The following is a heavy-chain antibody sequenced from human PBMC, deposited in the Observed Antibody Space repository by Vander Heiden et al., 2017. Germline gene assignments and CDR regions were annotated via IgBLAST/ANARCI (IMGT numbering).Heavy chain of an antibody. D-gene: IGHD2-15*01. CDR3: AKGIHCSGSRCYFDY. Sequence: EVQLLESGGGLVQPGGSLRLSCAASGFTFSIYAMSWVRQTPGKGLEWVSTITSNSDSAQYADSVKGHFTISRDNSKNTLYLQMNSLRAEDTAIYYCAKGIHCSGSRCYFDYWGQGTLVTVSS. CDR1: GFTFSIYA. CDR2: ITSNSDSA. V-gene: IGHV3-23*01. J-gene: IGHJ4*02.